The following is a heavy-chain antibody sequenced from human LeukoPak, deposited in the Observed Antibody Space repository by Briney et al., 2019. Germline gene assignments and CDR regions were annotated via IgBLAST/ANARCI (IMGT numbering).Heavy chain of an antibody. Sequence: SQTLSLTCAISGDSVSSNSAAWNWIRQSPSRGLEWLGRTYYRSKWYNNYAVSVKSRITINPDTSKSQFSLQLNSVTPEDTAVYYCAREGDLGLADYDVLDYWGQGTLVTVSS. D-gene: IGHD3-9*01. CDR1: GDSVSSNSAA. CDR2: TYYRSKWYN. J-gene: IGHJ4*02. CDR3: AREGDLGLADYDVLDY. V-gene: IGHV6-1*01.